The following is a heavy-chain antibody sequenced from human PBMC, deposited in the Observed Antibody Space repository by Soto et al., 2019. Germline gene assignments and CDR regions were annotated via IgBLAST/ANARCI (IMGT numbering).Heavy chain of an antibody. CDR1: GGSISSYY. J-gene: IGHJ6*02. V-gene: IGHV4-59*01. Sequence: SETLSLTCTVSGGSISSYYWSWIRQPPGKGLEWIGYIYYSGSTNYNPPLKSRVTISVDTSKNQFSLKLSSVTAADTAVYYCARSGIPRGIYCSSTSCPIYGMDVWGQGTTVTVSS. D-gene: IGHD2-2*01. CDR3: ARSGIPRGIYCSSTSCPIYGMDV. CDR2: IYYSGST.